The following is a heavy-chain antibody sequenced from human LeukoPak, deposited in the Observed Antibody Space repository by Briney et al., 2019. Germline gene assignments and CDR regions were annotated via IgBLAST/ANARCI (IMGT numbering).Heavy chain of an antibody. CDR2: ISGSGGST. J-gene: IGHJ4*02. CDR3: AKDRAYCGGDCYSHYFDY. Sequence: GGSLRLSCAASGFTFSSYAMSWVRQAPGKGLEWVSAISGSGGSTYYADSVKGRSTISRDNSKNTLYLQMNSLRAEDTAVYYCAKDRAYCGGDCYSHYFDYWGQGTLVTVSS. V-gene: IGHV3-23*01. CDR1: GFTFSSYA. D-gene: IGHD2-21*02.